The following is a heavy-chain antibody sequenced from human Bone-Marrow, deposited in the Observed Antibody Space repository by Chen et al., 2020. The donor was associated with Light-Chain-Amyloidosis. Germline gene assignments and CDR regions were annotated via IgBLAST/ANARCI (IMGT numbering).Heavy chain of an antibody. V-gene: IGHV3-33*01. Sequence: QVQLVESGGGVVQPGRSLRLSCAASGFTFSSYGMHWVRQAPGKGLEWVALLRYDGSNKYYAAPAKGRFTISRDNSKNTRYLQMNSLCAEDTAVYYCARDFGKLLWFGELPHYWGQGTLVTVSS. D-gene: IGHD3-10*01. CDR3: ARDFGKLLWFGELPHY. CDR1: GFTFSSYG. J-gene: IGHJ4*02. CDR2: LRYDGSNK.